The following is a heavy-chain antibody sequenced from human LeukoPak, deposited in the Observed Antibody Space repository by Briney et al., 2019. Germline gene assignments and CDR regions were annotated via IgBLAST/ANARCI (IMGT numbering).Heavy chain of an antibody. CDR1: GYTFTGYD. CDR3: ARDYDFWSGYSDRFDP. Sequence: GASVKVSCKASGYTFTGYDINWVRQATGQGLEWMGWMNPNSGNTGYAQKFQGRVTMTRNTSISTAYMELSSLRSEDTAVYYCARDYDFWSGYSDRFDPWGQGTLVTVSS. V-gene: IGHV1-8*01. D-gene: IGHD3-3*01. J-gene: IGHJ5*02. CDR2: MNPNSGNT.